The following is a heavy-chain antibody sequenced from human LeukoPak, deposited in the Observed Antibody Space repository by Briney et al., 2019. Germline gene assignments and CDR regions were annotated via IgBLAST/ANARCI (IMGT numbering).Heavy chain of an antibody. CDR3: ASQYCVDGICSSPFDY. V-gene: IGHV3-21*01. Sequence: GGALRLSCAASGFTFNTFSMNWVRPGPGEGLGWLSSISSGRRDINYRDSVKGRFIISRDNAKNSLYLQMNSLRAVDSAMYYCASQYCVDGICSSPFDYWGQGTLVTVSS. D-gene: IGHD2-15*01. J-gene: IGHJ4*02. CDR1: GFTFNTFS. CDR2: ISSGRRDI.